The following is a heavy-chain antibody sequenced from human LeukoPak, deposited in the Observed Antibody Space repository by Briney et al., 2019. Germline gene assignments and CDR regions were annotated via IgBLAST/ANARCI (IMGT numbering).Heavy chain of an antibody. CDR1: GFTVSSNY. D-gene: IGHD2-15*01. V-gene: IGHV3-66*01. J-gene: IGHJ3*02. Sequence: GGSLRLSCAASGFTVSSNYMSWVRQAPGKGLEWVSVIYSGGSTYYADSVKGRFTISRDNSKNTLYLQMNSLRAEDTAVYYCAREHCSGGSCYSGDAFDIWGQGTMVTVSS. CDR3: AREHCSGGSCYSGDAFDI. CDR2: IYSGGST.